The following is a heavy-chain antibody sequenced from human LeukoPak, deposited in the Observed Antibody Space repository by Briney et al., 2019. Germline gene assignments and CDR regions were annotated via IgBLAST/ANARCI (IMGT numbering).Heavy chain of an antibody. CDR3: ARDGTGGYFDH. D-gene: IGHD1-7*01. J-gene: IGHJ4*02. CDR1: GFSFSSYW. V-gene: IGHV3-7*04. Sequence: GGSLRLFCAASGFSFSSYWISWVRQASGKGLEWVANIKEDGSEKDYADIVKGRFTISRDNAEKSVFLQMHTLRAEDTAVYYCARDGTGGYFDHWGQGTLVTVSS. CDR2: IKEDGSEK.